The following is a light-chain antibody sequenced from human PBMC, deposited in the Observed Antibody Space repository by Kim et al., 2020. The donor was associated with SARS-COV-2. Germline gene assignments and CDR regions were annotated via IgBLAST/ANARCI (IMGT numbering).Light chain of an antibody. CDR3: QQSYTTAT. CDR1: QNIGRY. V-gene: IGKV1-39*01. Sequence: DIQMTQSPSSLSASVGDRVTITCRASQNIGRYLNWYQRKPGKAPKLLIYAASSLQSGVPPRFSGSGSGTDFTLTISSLQPEDFATYYCQQSYTTATFGGGTKLEIK. J-gene: IGKJ4*01. CDR2: AAS.